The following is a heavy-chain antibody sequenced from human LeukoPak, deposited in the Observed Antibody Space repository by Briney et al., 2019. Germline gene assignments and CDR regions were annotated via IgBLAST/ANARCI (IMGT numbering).Heavy chain of an antibody. J-gene: IGHJ4*02. CDR1: GFTFSSYG. Sequence: GGSLRLSCAASGFTFSSYGMHWVRQAPGKGLEWVAVISYDGSNKYYADSVKGRFTISRDNSKNTLYLQTNSLRAEDTAVYYCAKLPYSSSWDFDYWGQGTLVTVSS. CDR3: AKLPYSSSWDFDY. CDR2: ISYDGSNK. D-gene: IGHD6-13*01. V-gene: IGHV3-30*18.